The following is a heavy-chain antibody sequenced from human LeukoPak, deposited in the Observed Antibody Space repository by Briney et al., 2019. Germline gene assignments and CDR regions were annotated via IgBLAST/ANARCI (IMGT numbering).Heavy chain of an antibody. CDR1: GFSFRSFA. Sequence: PGGSLRLSCTASGFSFRSFAMSWVRQAPGQGLEWVSSISGGGEDTYYADSVKGRFTISRDNAKNSLYLQMNSLRAEDTAVYYCARGDHSSGWAFDYWGQGTLVTVSS. CDR3: ARGDHSSGWAFDY. J-gene: IGHJ4*02. CDR2: ISGGGEDT. D-gene: IGHD6-19*01. V-gene: IGHV3-21*01.